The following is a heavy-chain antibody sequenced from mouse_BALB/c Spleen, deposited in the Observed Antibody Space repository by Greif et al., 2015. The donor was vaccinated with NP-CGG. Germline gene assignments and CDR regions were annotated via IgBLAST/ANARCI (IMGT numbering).Heavy chain of an antibody. CDR1: GYTFTSYW. V-gene: IGHV1-7*01. D-gene: IGHD4-1*01. J-gene: IGHJ1*01. CDR3: ATGTYFDV. Sequence: VQLQQSGAELAKPGASVKMSCKASGYTFTSYWMHWVKQRPGQGLEWIGYINPSTGYTEYNQKFKDKATLTGDKSSSTAYMQLSSLTSEDSAVYYCATGTYFDVWGAGTTVTVSS. CDR2: INPSTGYT.